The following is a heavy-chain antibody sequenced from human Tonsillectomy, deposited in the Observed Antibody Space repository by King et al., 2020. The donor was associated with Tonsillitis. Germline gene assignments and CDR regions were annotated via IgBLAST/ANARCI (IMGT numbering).Heavy chain of an antibody. Sequence: VQLVESGGGVVQPGGSLRLSCGASGFTFDDYAMHWVRQAPGKGLEWVSLISGDGGSTYYADSVKGRFTISRDNSKNSLYLQMNSLRTEDTALYYCAKDLQQLAPPDAFDIWGQGTMVTVSS. D-gene: IGHD6-13*01. CDR2: ISGDGGST. CDR3: AKDLQQLAPPDAFDI. V-gene: IGHV3-43*02. CDR1: GFTFDDYA. J-gene: IGHJ3*02.